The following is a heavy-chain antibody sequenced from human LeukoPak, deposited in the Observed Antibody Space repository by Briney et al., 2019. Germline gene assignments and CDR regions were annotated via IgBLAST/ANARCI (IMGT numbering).Heavy chain of an antibody. J-gene: IGHJ4*02. CDR3: ARGLWFGDENPPYFDY. V-gene: IGHV4-61*02. CDR2: IYTSEST. CDR1: GGSISSSSYY. Sequence: SETLSLTCTVSGGSISSSSYYWSWIRQPAGKGLEWIGRIYTSESTNYNPSLKSRVTISVDTSRNQFSPKLSSVTAADTAVYYCARGLWFGDENPPYFDYWGQGILVTVSS. D-gene: IGHD3-10*01.